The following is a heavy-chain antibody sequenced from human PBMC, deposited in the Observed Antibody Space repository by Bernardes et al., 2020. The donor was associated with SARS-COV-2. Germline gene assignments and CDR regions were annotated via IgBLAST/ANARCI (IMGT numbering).Heavy chain of an antibody. CDR2: ISTSTTTI. Sequence: GGSLRLSCAASGFTFSSYSMNWVRQAPGKGLEWISYISTSTTTIHYADSVKGRFTISRDNAKKSLYLQMNSLRAEDTAVYYCARESEQWLAYFDYWGQGTLVAVSS. CDR1: GFTFSSYS. J-gene: IGHJ4*02. CDR3: ARESEQWLAYFDY. D-gene: IGHD6-19*01. V-gene: IGHV3-48*01.